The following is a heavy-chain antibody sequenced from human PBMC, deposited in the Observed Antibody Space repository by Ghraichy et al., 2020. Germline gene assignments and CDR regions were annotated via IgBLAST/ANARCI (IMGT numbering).Heavy chain of an antibody. CDR1: GFTFSSYG. CDR2: IWYDGSNK. Sequence: GGSLRLSCAASGFTFSSYGMHWVRQAPGKGLEWVAVIWYDGSNKYYADSVKGRFTISRDNSKNTLYLQMNSLRAEDTAVYYCARDTSIPTGHFDYWGQGTLVTVSS. CDR3: ARDTSIPTGHFDY. J-gene: IGHJ4*02. D-gene: IGHD1-14*01. V-gene: IGHV3-33*01.